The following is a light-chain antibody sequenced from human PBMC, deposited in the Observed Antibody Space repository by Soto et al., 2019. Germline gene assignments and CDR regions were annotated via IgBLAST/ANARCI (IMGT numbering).Light chain of an antibody. CDR2: GNS. CDR1: SSNIGAGYD. Sequence: QSVLTQAPSVSGAPGQRVTISCTGSSSNIGAGYDVHWYQQLPGTAPKLLIYGNSNRPSGVPYRFSASKSGTSASLAITGLQAEDEADYYCHSYDSSLGGSVFGTGTKVTVL. V-gene: IGLV1-40*01. J-gene: IGLJ1*01. CDR3: HSYDSSLGGSV.